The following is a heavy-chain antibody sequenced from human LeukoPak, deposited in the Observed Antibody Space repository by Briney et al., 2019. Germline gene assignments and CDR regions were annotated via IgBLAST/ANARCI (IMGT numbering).Heavy chain of an antibody. J-gene: IGHJ4*02. V-gene: IGHV3-21*01. CDR2: ISSSSSYI. CDR3: ARGGGYYHFDY. CDR1: GFTFSSYS. D-gene: IGHD1-26*01. Sequence: PGGSLRLSCAASGFTFSSYSMNRVRQAPGKGLEWVSSISSSSSYIYYTDSVKGRFTISRDNAKNSLYLQMNSLRAEDTAVYYCARGGGYYHFDYGGKGTRATVPS.